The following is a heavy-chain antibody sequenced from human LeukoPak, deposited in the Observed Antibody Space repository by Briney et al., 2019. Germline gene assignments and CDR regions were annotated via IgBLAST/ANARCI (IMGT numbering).Heavy chain of an antibody. CDR3: TTQLLYEHNFDY. J-gene: IGHJ4*02. D-gene: IGHD2-2*02. V-gene: IGHV3-23*01. CDR1: GFTFSSYA. CDR2: ISGSGGST. Sequence: GGSLRLSCAASGFTFSSYAMSWVRQAPGKGLEWVSGISGSGGSTYYADSVKGRFTISRDNSKNTLYLQMNSLKTEDTAMYYCTTQLLYEHNFDYWGQGTLVTVSS.